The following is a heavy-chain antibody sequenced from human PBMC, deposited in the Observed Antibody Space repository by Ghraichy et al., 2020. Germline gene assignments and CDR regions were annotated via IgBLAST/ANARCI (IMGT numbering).Heavy chain of an antibody. V-gene: IGHV3-7*01. CDR3: ARELTGKRGYYFDY. D-gene: IGHD7-27*01. J-gene: IGHJ4*02. CDR1: GFTFSSYW. Sequence: GGSLRPSCAASGFTFSSYWMSWVRQAPGKGLEWVANIKQDGSEKYYVDSVKGRFTISRDNAKNSLYLQMNSLRAEDTAVYYCARELTGKRGYYFDYWGQGTLVTVSS. CDR2: IKQDGSEK.